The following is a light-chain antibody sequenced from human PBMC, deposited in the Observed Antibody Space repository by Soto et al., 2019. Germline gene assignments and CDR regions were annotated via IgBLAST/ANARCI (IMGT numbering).Light chain of an antibody. CDR3: QSYDSSLSGSV. Sequence: QSVLTQPHSVYGAPGQRVTISCTGSSSNVGAGYDVHWYQQLPGTAPKLVIYDNTNRPSGVPDRFSGSKSGTSATLAITGLRAEDEDDYYCQSYDSSLSGSVFGGGTKLTVL. J-gene: IGLJ3*02. CDR2: DNT. V-gene: IGLV1-40*01. CDR1: SSNVGAGYD.